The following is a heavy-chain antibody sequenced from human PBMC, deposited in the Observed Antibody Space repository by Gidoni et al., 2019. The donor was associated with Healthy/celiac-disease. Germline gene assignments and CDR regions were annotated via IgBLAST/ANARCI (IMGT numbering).Heavy chain of an antibody. V-gene: IGHV3-30-3*01. CDR3: ARDATMVRGVITDYYDYYMDV. CDR2: ISYDGSNK. D-gene: IGHD3-10*01. Sequence: QVQLVESGGGVVQPGRSLRLSCAASGFTFSSYAMHWVRQAPGKGLEWVAVISYDGSNKYYADSVKGRFTISRDNSKNTLYLQMNSLRAEDTAVYYCARDATMVRGVITDYYDYYMDVWGKGTTVTVSS. J-gene: IGHJ6*03. CDR1: GFTFSSYA.